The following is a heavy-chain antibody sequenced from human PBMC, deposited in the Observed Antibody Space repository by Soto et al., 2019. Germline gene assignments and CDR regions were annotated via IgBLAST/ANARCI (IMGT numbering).Heavy chain of an antibody. CDR2: IIPIFGTA. V-gene: IGHV1-69*01. J-gene: IGHJ6*02. Sequence: QVQLVQSGAEVKKPGSSVKVSCKASGGTFSSYAISWVRQAPGQGLEWMGGIIPIFGTANCAQKFQGRVTITADESTNTAYMELSSLRSEDTAVYYCARADCSGGSCYSDYYYYYGMDVWGQGTTVTVSS. D-gene: IGHD2-15*01. CDR1: GGTFSSYA. CDR3: ARADCSGGSCYSDYYYYYGMDV.